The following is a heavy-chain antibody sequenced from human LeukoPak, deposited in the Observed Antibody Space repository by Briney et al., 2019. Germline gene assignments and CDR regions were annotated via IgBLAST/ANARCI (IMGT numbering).Heavy chain of an antibody. CDR1: GFTFSSYG. V-gene: IGHV3-30*18. CDR3: AKDLDTAMTRYYYYGMDV. D-gene: IGHD5-18*01. J-gene: IGHJ6*02. Sequence: PGGSLRLSCAASGFTFSSYGMHWVRQAPGKGLEWVAVISYDGSNKYYADSVKGRFTISRDNSKNTLYLQMSSLRAEDTAVYYCAKDLDTAMTRYYYYGMDVWGQGTTVTVSS. CDR2: ISYDGSNK.